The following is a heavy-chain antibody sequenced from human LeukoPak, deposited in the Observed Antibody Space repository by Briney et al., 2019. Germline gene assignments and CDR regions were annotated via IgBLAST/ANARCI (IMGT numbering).Heavy chain of an antibody. CDR3: ARGGHSSQNFDY. CDR1: GGSISSYY. V-gene: IGHV4-59*01. Sequence: SETLSLTCTVSGGSISSYYWSWIRQPPGKGLEWIGYIYYSGSTNYNPSLKSRVTISVDTSKDQFSLKLSSVTAADTAVYYCARGGHSSQNFDYWGQGTLVTVSS. CDR2: IYYSGST. D-gene: IGHD3-16*01. J-gene: IGHJ4*02.